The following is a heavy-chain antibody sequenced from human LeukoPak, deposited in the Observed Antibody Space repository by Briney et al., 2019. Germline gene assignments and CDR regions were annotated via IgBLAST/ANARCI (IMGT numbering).Heavy chain of an antibody. D-gene: IGHD1-26*01. J-gene: IGHJ2*01. CDR1: GASISGYY. CDR2: IYNTGTT. CDR3: ARRRELLRSNWYFDL. Sequence: SETLSLTCTVSGASISGYYWSWIRQPPGKGLEWIGYIYNTGTTNYNPSLKSRPTISADTSKNQFSLRLSSVTAADTALYYCARRRELLRSNWYFDLWGRGTLVTVSS. V-gene: IGHV4-59*08.